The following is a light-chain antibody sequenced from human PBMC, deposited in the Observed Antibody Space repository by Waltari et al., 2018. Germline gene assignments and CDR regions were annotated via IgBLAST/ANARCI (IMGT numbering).Light chain of an antibody. V-gene: IGLV3-21*04. J-gene: IGLJ2*01. CDR2: YDS. CDR3: QVWDSSSDQPVV. CDR1: NIGSKS. Sequence: SYVLTQPPSVSVAPGKTARITCGGNNIGSKSVHWYQQKPGQAPVLVIYYDSDRPSGMHEGVCGSNSGTTSTLAISRVEAGDEADYYCQVWDSSSDQPVVFGGGTKLTVL.